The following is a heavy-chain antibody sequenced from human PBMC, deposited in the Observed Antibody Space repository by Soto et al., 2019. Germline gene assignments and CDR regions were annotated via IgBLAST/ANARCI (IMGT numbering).Heavy chain of an antibody. CDR3: ARDGIGTQYYYYYGMDV. CDR2: ISAYNGNT. D-gene: IGHD1-26*01. CDR1: GYTFTSYG. V-gene: IGHV1-18*04. Sequence: ASVKVSCKASGYTFTSYGISWVRQAPEQGLEWMGWISAYNGNTNYAQKLQGRVTMTTDTSTSTAYMELRSLRSDDTAVYYCARDGIGTQYYYYYGMDVWGQGTTVTVSS. J-gene: IGHJ6*02.